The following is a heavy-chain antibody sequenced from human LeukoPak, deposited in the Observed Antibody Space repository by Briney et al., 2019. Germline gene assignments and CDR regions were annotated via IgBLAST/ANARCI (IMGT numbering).Heavy chain of an antibody. CDR1: GYTFTCYY. V-gene: IGHV1-2*02. Sequence: SVKVSCKASGYTFTCYYMHWVRQAPGQGLEWMGWINPNSGGTNYAQKFQGRVTMTRDTSISTAYMELSRLRSDDTAVYYCAREGVGVLRFLEWLGPVDYWGQGTLVTVSS. CDR3: AREGVGVLRFLEWLGPVDY. CDR2: INPNSGGT. D-gene: IGHD3-3*01. J-gene: IGHJ4*02.